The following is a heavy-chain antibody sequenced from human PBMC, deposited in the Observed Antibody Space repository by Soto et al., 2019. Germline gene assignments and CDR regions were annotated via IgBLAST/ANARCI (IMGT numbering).Heavy chain of an antibody. CDR1: GGSISSGDYY. J-gene: IGHJ1*01. D-gene: IGHD6-13*01. CDR3: ARILYSSSWYERKRYFQH. V-gene: IGHV4-30-4*01. CDR2: IYYSGST. Sequence: QVQLQESGPGLVKPSQTLSLTCTVSGGSISSGDYYWSWIRQPPGKGLEWIGYIYYSGSTYYNPSLKSRVTISVDPSKNQFSLKLSSVTAADTAVYYCARILYSSSWYERKRYFQHWGQGTLVTVSS.